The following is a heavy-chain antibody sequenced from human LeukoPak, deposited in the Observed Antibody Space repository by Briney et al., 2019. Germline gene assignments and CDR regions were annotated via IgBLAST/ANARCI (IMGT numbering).Heavy chain of an antibody. Sequence: SETLSLTCTVSGGSISSSSYYWGWIRQPPGKGLGWIGSIYYSGSTYYNPSLKSRVTISVDTSKNQFSLKLSSVTAADTAVYYCAREFSDSSGYYHYWGQGTLVTVSS. V-gene: IGHV4-39*07. CDR1: GGSISSSSYY. CDR3: AREFSDSSGYYHY. J-gene: IGHJ4*02. D-gene: IGHD3-22*01. CDR2: IYYSGST.